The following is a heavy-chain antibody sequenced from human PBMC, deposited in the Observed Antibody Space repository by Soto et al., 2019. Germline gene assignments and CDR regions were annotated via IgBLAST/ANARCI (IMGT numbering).Heavy chain of an antibody. CDR2: IYHSGST. CDR3: ARDIVGATGGMDV. J-gene: IGHJ6*02. CDR1: GYSISSGYY. D-gene: IGHD1-26*01. V-gene: IGHV4-38-2*02. Sequence: SXTLSLTCAVSGYSISSGYYWGWIRQPPGKGLEWIGSIYHSGSTYYNPSLKSRVTISVDTSKNQFSLKLSSVTAADTAVYYCARDIVGATGGMDVWGQGTTVTVSS.